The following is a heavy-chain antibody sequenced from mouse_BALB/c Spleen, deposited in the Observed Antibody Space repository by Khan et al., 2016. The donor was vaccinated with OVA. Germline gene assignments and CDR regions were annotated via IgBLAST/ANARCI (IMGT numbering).Heavy chain of an antibody. CDR1: GYTFISYT. V-gene: IGHV1-4*01. D-gene: IGHD2-14*01. CDR2: INPSNGYT. CDR3: ARRTTGYTMDY. Sequence: QVQLKESGAELARPGASVKMSCKASGYTFISYTIHWIKKRPGQGLEWIGYINPSNGYTNYNQNFKDKATLTADKSSSTAYMQLSSLTSEDSAVYYCARRTTGYTMDYWGQGTSVTVSS. J-gene: IGHJ4*01.